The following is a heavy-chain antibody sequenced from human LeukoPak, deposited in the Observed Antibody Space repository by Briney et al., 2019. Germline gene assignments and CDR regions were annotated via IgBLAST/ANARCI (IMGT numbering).Heavy chain of an antibody. CDR2: ISSTNSYI. D-gene: IGHD3-10*01. J-gene: IGHJ4*02. CDR3: ARGRGGYYFDY. CDR1: GFAFSGYT. V-gene: IGHV3-21*01. Sequence: GGSLRLSCAASGFAFSGYTMNWVRQTPGEGLEWVSSISSTNSYIYYADSMKGRFTISRDNAKNSLNLQMNSLRAEDTAVYYCARGRGGYYFDYWGQGTLVTVSS.